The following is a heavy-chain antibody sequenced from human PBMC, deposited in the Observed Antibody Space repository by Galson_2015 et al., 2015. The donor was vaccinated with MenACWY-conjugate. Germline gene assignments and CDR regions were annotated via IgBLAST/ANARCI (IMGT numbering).Heavy chain of an antibody. CDR3: IRDGESSGLDY. CDR1: GFTFSYYW. CDR2: IKTDGSST. Sequence: SLRLSCAASGFTFSYYWMHWVRQAPGKGLVWVSRIKTDGSSTTHADSVKGRFTISRDNAKNTLFLQMNSLRAEDTAVYYCIRDGESSGLDYWGQGTLVTVSS. D-gene: IGHD6-19*01. J-gene: IGHJ4*02. V-gene: IGHV3-74*01.